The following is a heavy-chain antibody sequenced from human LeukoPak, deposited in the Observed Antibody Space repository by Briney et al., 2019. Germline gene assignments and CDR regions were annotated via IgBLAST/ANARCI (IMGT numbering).Heavy chain of an antibody. CDR1: GYTLSQFV. V-gene: IGHV1-24*01. CDR3: TGHRYDSGWDLGARDYYYYGMDV. J-gene: IGHJ6*02. Sequence: ASVKVSCKVSGYTLSQFVMHWVRQAPGKGLEWMGGFGVEDGQSTYAQRFQGRVSMTEDTSTDTAYMELSILSSDDTAVYYCTGHRYDSGWDLGARDYYYYGMDVWGQGTTVTVSS. CDR2: FGVEDGQS. D-gene: IGHD3-22*01.